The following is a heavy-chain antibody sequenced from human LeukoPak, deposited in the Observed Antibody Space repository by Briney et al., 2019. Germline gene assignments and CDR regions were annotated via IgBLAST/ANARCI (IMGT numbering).Heavy chain of an antibody. Sequence: GGSLRLSCAASGFTFSSYGMHWVRQAPGKGLEWVAFIRYDGSNKYYADSVKGRFTISRDNSRNTPYLQMNSLRAEDTAVYYCAKDLRLIVVVPAAIGYWGQGTLVTVSS. CDR2: IRYDGSNK. V-gene: IGHV3-30*02. D-gene: IGHD2-2*01. J-gene: IGHJ4*02. CDR1: GFTFSSYG. CDR3: AKDLRLIVVVPAAIGY.